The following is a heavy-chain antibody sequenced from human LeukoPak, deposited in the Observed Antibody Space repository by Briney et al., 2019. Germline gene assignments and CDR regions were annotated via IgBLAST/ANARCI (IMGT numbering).Heavy chain of an antibody. Sequence: PSEALSLTCTVSGGSISGSSYYWGWIRQPPGKGLEWIGYIYYSGSTNYNPSLKSRVTTSVDTSKNQFSLKLSSVTAADTAVYYCAKSTYYYDTFVNAFDFWGQGTVVTVSS. CDR2: IYYSGST. CDR1: GGSISGSSYY. D-gene: IGHD3-22*01. J-gene: IGHJ3*01. CDR3: AKSTYYYDTFVNAFDF. V-gene: IGHV4-61*05.